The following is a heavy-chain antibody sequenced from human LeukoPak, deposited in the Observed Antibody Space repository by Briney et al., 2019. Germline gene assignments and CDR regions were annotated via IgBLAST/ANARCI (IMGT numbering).Heavy chain of an antibody. V-gene: IGHV1-69*13. Sequence: SVKVSCKASGGTFSSYAISWVRQAPGQGLEWMEGIIPIFGTANYAQKFQGRVTITADESTSTAYMELSSLRSEDTAVYYCASSGYSSSWGAFDYWGQGTLVTVSS. D-gene: IGHD6-13*01. J-gene: IGHJ4*02. CDR2: IIPIFGTA. CDR1: GGTFSSYA. CDR3: ASSGYSSSWGAFDY.